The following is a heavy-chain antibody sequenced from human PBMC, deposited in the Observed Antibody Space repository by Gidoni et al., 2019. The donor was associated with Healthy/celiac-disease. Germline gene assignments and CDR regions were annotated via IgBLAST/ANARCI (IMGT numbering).Heavy chain of an antibody. D-gene: IGHD1-26*01. CDR1: GFPFSSYG. CDR2: IWYDGSNK. CDR3: ARTSGRLDAFDI. Sequence: QVQLVESGGGVVQPGRSLRLPCAASGFPFSSYGMHWVRQAPGKGLEWVAVIWYDGSNKYYADSVKGRFTISRDNSKNTLYLQMNSLRAEDTAVYYCARTSGRLDAFDIWGQGTMVTVSS. J-gene: IGHJ3*02. V-gene: IGHV3-33*01.